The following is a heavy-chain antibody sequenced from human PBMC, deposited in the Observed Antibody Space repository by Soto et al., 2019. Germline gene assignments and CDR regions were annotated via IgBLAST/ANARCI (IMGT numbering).Heavy chain of an antibody. CDR3: AHRPENYDFWSGPFDY. Sequence: SGPMLVNPTQTLTLTCTFSGFSLSTSGVGVGWIRQPPGKALEWLALIYWNDDKRYSPSLKSRLTITKDTSKNQVVLTMTNMDPVDTATYYCAHRPENYDFWSGPFDYWGQGTLVTVSS. CDR2: IYWNDDK. CDR1: GFSLSTSGVG. D-gene: IGHD3-3*01. J-gene: IGHJ4*02. V-gene: IGHV2-5*01.